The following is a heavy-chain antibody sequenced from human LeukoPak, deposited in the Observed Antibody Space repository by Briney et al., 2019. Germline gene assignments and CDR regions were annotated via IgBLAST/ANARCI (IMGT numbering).Heavy chain of an antibody. D-gene: IGHD6-13*01. CDR3: VKDSDELIAAFYNWFDP. Sequence: GGSLRLSCAASGFTFSSYGMSWVRQAPEKGLEWVSGISGSGGSTYYADSVKGRFTISRDNFKDTLYLQMNSLRAEDTAVYYCVKDSDELIAAFYNWFDPWGQGTQVTVSS. J-gene: IGHJ5*02. V-gene: IGHV3-23*01. CDR2: ISGSGGST. CDR1: GFTFSSYG.